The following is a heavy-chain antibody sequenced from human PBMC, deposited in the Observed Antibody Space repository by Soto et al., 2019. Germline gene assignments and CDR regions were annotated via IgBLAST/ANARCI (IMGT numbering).Heavy chain of an antibody. J-gene: IGHJ6*02. D-gene: IGHD3-3*01. Sequence: SGPTLVNPTQTLTLTFTFSGFSLSTSGMCVSWIRQPPGKALEWLARIDWDDDKYYSTSLKTRLTISKDTSKNQVVLTMTNMDPVDTATYYCARARFGVASVDYYXGMDVWGQGXTVTVSS. CDR1: GFSLSTSGMC. CDR2: IDWDDDK. CDR3: ARARFGVASVDYYXGMDV. V-gene: IGHV2-70*11.